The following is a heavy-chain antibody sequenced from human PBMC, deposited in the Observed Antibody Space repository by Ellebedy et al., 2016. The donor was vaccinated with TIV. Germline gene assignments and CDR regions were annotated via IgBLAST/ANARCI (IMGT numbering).Heavy chain of an antibody. CDR3: AKDPSNWNVVDY. V-gene: IGHV3-23*01. Sequence: GGSLRLXXAASGFTFSSYAMSWVRQAPGKGLERVSAISGSGGSTYYADSVKGRFTISRDNSKNTLYLQMNSLRAEDTAVYYCAKDPSNWNVVDYWGQGTLVTVSS. J-gene: IGHJ4*02. D-gene: IGHD1-1*01. CDR2: ISGSGGST. CDR1: GFTFSSYA.